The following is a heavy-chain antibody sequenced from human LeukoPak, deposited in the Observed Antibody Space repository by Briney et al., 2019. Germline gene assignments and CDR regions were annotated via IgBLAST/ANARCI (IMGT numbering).Heavy chain of an antibody. CDR1: GYSSTNYG. Sequence: ASVKVSCKASGYSSTNYGISWVRQAPGQGLEWMGWIHIYRGNTNYAQKLQGRVTMTTDTSTSTAYMELRSLRSDDTAVYYCARALESVPLNWGQGTLVTVSS. J-gene: IGHJ4*02. CDR2: IHIYRGNT. D-gene: IGHD1-1*01. CDR3: ARALESVPLN. V-gene: IGHV1-18*01.